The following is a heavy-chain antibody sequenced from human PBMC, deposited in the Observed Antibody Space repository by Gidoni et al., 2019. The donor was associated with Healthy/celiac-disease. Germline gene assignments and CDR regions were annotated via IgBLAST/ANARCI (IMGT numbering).Heavy chain of an antibody. D-gene: IGHD3-10*01. Sequence: VQPVVSGGGWVKPGRYLRLYCKASGSPFGDYSMNWFRQVPGKGLEWVGFIGSKGYGRTTEYAASVKGRFTISRDDSKSIAYLQMNSLKTEDSAVYYCTRDRGAIVYYYGSGSQIFDIWGQGTMVTVSS. J-gene: IGHJ3*02. CDR1: GSPFGDYS. CDR2: IGSKGYGRTT. V-gene: IGHV3-49*05. CDR3: TRDRGAIVYYYGSGSQIFDI.